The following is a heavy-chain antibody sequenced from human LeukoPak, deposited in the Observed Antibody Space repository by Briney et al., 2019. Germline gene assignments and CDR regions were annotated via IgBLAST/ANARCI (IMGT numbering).Heavy chain of an antibody. Sequence: SETLSLTCAVYGGSFSGYYWSWIRQPPGKGLEWIGEINHSGSTNYNPSLESRVTISVDTSKNQFSLKLSSVTAADTAVYYCARVYSSGWRGIGFYYYYGMDVWGQGTTVTVSS. CDR3: ARVYSSGWRGIGFYYYYGMDV. V-gene: IGHV4-34*01. CDR2: INHSGST. CDR1: GGSFSGYY. J-gene: IGHJ6*02. D-gene: IGHD6-19*01.